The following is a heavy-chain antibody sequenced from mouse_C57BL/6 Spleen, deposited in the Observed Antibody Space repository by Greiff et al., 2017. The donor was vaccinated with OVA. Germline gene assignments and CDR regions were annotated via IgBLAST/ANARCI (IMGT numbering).Heavy chain of an antibody. CDR3: ARGWLGDFDY. V-gene: IGHV3-6*01. CDR2: ISYDGSN. J-gene: IGHJ2*01. CDR1: GYSITSGYY. Sequence: VQLKESGPGLVKPSQSLSLTCSVTGYSITSGYYWNWIRQFPGNKLEWMGYISYDGSNNYNPSLKNRISITRDTSKNQFFLKLNSVTTEDTATYYCARGWLGDFDYWGQGTTLTVSS. D-gene: IGHD2-3*01.